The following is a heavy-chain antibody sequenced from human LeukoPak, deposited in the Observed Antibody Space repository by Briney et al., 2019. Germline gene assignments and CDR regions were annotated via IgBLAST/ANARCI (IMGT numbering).Heavy chain of an antibody. J-gene: IGHJ5*02. Sequence: ASVKVSCKASEYTFSVYHIHWVRQAPGQGLEWMGWINPNSGGTNYAQDFHGRVTMTRDTSISTAYMELSRLRSDDTAVYYCARAGDSGNLAWGRGTLVTVSS. CDR3: ARAGDSGNLA. D-gene: IGHD1-26*01. CDR2: INPNSGGT. CDR1: EYTFSVYH. V-gene: IGHV1-2*02.